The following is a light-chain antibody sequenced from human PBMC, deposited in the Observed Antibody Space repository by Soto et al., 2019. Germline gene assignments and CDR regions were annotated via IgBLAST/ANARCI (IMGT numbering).Light chain of an antibody. CDR3: QHSSLSPWT. CDR1: QSIFNY. Sequence: DIQMTQSPSSLSASVGDRVTITCLASQSIFNYLNWYQQKPGKAPKLLIFATSNLQSGVPSRFSGSGSGTEFTLTISSLQLEDFATYSCQHSSLSPWTFGQGTKVEIK. J-gene: IGKJ1*01. CDR2: ATS. V-gene: IGKV1-39*01.